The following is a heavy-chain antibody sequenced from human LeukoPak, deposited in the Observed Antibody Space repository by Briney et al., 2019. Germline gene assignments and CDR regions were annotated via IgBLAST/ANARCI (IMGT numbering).Heavy chain of an antibody. CDR1: GGSISSYY. J-gene: IGHJ5*01. Sequence: SETLSLTCTVSGGSISSYYWSWIRQPPGKGLEWIGYIYYSGSTNYNPSLKSRVTISVDTSKNQFSLKLSSVTAADTAVYYCAREAYDSSGYYYWFDSWGQGTLVTVSS. V-gene: IGHV4-59*01. CDR2: IYYSGST. D-gene: IGHD3-22*01. CDR3: AREAYDSSGYYYWFDS.